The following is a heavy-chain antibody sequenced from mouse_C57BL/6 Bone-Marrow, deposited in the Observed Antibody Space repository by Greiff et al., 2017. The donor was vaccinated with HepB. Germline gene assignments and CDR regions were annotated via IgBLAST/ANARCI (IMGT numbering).Heavy chain of an antibody. Sequence: EVQLQQSGPVLVKPGASVKMSCKASGYTFTDYYMHWVKQSHGKSLEWIGVINPYNGGTSYNQKFKGKATLTVDTSSSTAYMELNSLTSEDSAVYYCARPGTGPFAYWGQGTLVTVSA. D-gene: IGHD4-1*01. CDR1: GYTFTDYY. J-gene: IGHJ3*01. CDR2: INPYNGGT. V-gene: IGHV1-19*01. CDR3: ARPGTGPFAY.